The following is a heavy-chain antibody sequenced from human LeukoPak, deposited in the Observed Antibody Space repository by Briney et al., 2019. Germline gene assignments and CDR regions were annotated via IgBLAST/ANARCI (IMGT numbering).Heavy chain of an antibody. CDR2: IRCDGSNK. CDR3: AKEIFIAAIFDY. Sequence: GGPLILSCAAAGFTCNTYGMSWGRQAPGRGLEWVAFIRCDGSNKYYADSGKGRFTIARYNSKNTLNLQMNNLKTKDAALYYRAKEIFIAAIFDYWGQGNLVTVSP. J-gene: IGHJ4*02. D-gene: IGHD6-13*01. V-gene: IGHV3-30*02. CDR1: GFTCNTYG.